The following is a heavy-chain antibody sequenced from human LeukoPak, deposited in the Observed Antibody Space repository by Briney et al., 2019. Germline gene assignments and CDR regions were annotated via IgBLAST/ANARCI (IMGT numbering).Heavy chain of an antibody. V-gene: IGHV3-23*01. CDR2: ISGSGGST. Sequence: PGGSLRLSCAASGFTFSSYAMSWVRQAPGKGLEWVSAISGSGGSTYYADSVKGRFTISRDNSKNTLYLQMNGLRAEDTAVYYCAKDTDSSSWYSFDYWGQGTLVTVSS. J-gene: IGHJ4*02. CDR3: AKDTDSSSWYSFDY. D-gene: IGHD6-13*01. CDR1: GFTFSSYA.